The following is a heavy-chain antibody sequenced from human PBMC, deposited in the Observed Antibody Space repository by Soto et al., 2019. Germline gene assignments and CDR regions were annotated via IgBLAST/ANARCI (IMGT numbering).Heavy chain of an antibody. J-gene: IGHJ4*02. D-gene: IGHD3-22*01. CDR1: GYSFTSYW. CDR3: ARQGVDEYYYDSSGYYFGY. CDR2: IYPGDSDT. Sequence: GESLKISCKGSGYSFTSYWIGWVRQMPGKGLEWMGIIYPGDSDTRYSPSFQGQVTISADKSISTAYLQWSSLKASDTAMYYCARQGVDEYYYDSSGYYFGYWGQGTLVTVSS. V-gene: IGHV5-51*01.